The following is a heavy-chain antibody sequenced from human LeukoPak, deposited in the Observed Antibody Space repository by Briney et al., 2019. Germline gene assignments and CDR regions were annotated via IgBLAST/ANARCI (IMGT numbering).Heavy chain of an antibody. D-gene: IGHD6-19*01. CDR1: GFTFSTYS. Sequence: PGGSLRLSCAASGFTFSTYSMNWVRQAPGKGLEWVSSISSSSSYIYYADSVKGRFTISRDNAKDSLYLQMNGLRAEDTGVYYCARDRSASIAVVTAEIDYWGQGTLVTVSS. CDR2: ISSSSSYI. J-gene: IGHJ4*02. V-gene: IGHV3-21*01. CDR3: ARDRSASIAVVTAEIDY.